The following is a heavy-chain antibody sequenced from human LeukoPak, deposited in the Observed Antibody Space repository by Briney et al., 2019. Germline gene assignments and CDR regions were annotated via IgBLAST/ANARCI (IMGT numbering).Heavy chain of an antibody. CDR1: GYSISSGYY. Sequence: KSSETLSLTCAVSGYSISSGYYWGWIRQPPGKGLEWIGSIYHSGSTYYNPSLKSRVTISVDTSKNQFSLKLSSVTAADTAVYYCARDVYDSSGYLGAEHFHNWRQGTLVTVSS. CDR3: ARDVYDSSGYLGAEHFHN. J-gene: IGHJ1*01. CDR2: IYHSGST. D-gene: IGHD3-22*01. V-gene: IGHV4-38-2*02.